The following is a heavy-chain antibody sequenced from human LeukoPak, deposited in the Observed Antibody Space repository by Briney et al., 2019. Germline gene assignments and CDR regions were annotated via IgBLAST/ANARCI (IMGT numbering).Heavy chain of an antibody. Sequence: GGSLRLSCAASGFTFSNSAMTWVRQTPGKGLEWVSAISGSGGSTYYADSVKGRFTISRDNSKNTLYLQMNSLRAEDTAVYYCAKVSGSYLNPYYFDYWGQGTLVTVSS. J-gene: IGHJ4*02. CDR1: GFTFSNSA. D-gene: IGHD1-26*01. CDR3: AKVSGSYLNPYYFDY. V-gene: IGHV3-23*01. CDR2: ISGSGGST.